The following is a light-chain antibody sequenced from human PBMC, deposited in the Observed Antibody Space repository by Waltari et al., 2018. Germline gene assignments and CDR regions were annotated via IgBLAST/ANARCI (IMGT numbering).Light chain of an antibody. J-gene: IGKJ2*01. CDR1: QSVSSN. Sequence: EIVMTQSPATLSVSPGERATLSCRASQSVSSNLAWYQQKPGQAPRLLIYGASTRATDIPARFSGSGSGTEFTLTISSLQSEDFAVYYCQQYNNWPPGTFGRGTKLEI. CDR2: GAS. V-gene: IGKV3-15*01. CDR3: QQYNNWPPGT.